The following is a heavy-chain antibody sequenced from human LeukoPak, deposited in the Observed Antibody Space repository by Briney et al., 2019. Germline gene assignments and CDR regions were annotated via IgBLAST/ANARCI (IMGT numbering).Heavy chain of an antibody. Sequence: ASVKVSCKASGYTFTNCYLNWVRQAPGQGLEWMGWTNPNSGGTNYAQKFQGRVTMTRDTSISTAYMELSSLIYDDTAVYFCARAYCGSTNCPPGNYWGQGTLVTVSS. CDR2: TNPNSGGT. D-gene: IGHD2-2*01. CDR3: ARAYCGSTNCPPGNY. CDR1: GYTFTNCY. J-gene: IGHJ4*02. V-gene: IGHV1-2*02.